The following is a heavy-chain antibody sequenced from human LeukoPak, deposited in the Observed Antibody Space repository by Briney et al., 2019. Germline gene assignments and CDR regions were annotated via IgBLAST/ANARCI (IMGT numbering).Heavy chain of an antibody. CDR2: IRYDGSNK. CDR3: ARGRGRQFRDFDL. V-gene: IGHV3-30*02. CDR1: GFTFSSYG. J-gene: IGHJ2*01. D-gene: IGHD3-10*01. Sequence: GGSLRLSCAASGFTFSSYGMHWVRQAPGKGLEWVAFIRYDGSNKYYADSVKGRFTISRDNSKNTLYLQMNSLRAEDTAVYYCARGRGRQFRDFDLWGRGTLVTVSS.